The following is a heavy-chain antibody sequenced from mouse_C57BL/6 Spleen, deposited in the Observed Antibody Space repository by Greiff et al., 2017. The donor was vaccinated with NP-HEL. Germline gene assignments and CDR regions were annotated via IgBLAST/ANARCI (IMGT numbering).Heavy chain of an antibody. Sequence: EVKLMESGAELVRPGASVKLSCTASGFNIKDDYMHWVKQRPEQGLEWIGWIDPENGDTEYASKFQGKATITADTSSNTAYLQLSSLTSEDTAVYYCTTSSSSRNYAMDYWGQGTSVTVSS. CDR3: TTSSSSRNYAMDY. D-gene: IGHD1-1*01. CDR2: IDPENGDT. V-gene: IGHV14-4*01. J-gene: IGHJ4*01. CDR1: GFNIKDDY.